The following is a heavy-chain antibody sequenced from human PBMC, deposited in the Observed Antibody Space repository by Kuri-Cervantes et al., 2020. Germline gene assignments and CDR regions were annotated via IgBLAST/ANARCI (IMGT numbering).Heavy chain of an antibody. CDR2: INHSGST. J-gene: IGHJ6*02. CDR1: GGSFSGYY. CDR3: ARDYVRFLEWYTVPCGMDV. V-gene: IGHV4-34*01. D-gene: IGHD3-3*01. Sequence: SETLSLTCAVYGGSFSGYYWSWIRQPPGKGLEWIGEINHSGSTNYNPSLKSRVTISVDTSKNQFSLKLSSVTAADTAVYYCARDYVRFLEWYTVPCGMDVWGQGTTVTVSS.